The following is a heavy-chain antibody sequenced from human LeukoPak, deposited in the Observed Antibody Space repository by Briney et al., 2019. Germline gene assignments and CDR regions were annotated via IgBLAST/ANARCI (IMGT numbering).Heavy chain of an antibody. CDR2: ISYDGSNK. CDR3: AKEMGIAVGGFEL. J-gene: IGHJ4*02. Sequence: PGGSLRLSCAASGFTFSSYGMHWVRQGPDKGLEWVAVISYDGSNKYYADSVKGRFTISRDNSKNTLYLQMNSLRAEDTAVYYCAKEMGIAVGGFELWGQGTLVTVSS. D-gene: IGHD6-13*01. CDR1: GFTFSSYG. V-gene: IGHV3-30*18.